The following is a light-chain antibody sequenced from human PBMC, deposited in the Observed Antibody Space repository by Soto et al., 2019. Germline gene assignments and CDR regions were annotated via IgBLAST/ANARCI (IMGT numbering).Light chain of an antibody. J-gene: IGLJ2*01. CDR2: DVS. CDR3: SSYTISTLVV. CDR1: SSDVGGYNY. Sequence: QSALTQPASVSGSPGQSITISCTGTSSDVGGYNYVSWYQQHPGKAPKLMIYDVSNRPSGVSNRFSGSKSGNTASLTISGLHAEDDADYYCSSYTISTLVVFGGGTKLTVL. V-gene: IGLV2-14*01.